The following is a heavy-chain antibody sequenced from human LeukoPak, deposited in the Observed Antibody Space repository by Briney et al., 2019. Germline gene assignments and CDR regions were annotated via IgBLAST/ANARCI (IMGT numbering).Heavy chain of an antibody. CDR1: GGSISSSSYY. CDR2: IYYSGST. CDR3: ARDLRDYDFWSGYSNSNYYYMDV. Sequence: SETLSLTCTVSGGSISSSSYYWGWIRQPPGKGLEWIGSIYYSGSTYYNPSLKSRVTISVDTSKNQFSLKLSSVTAADTAVYYCARDLRDYDFWSGYSNSNYYYMDVWGKGTTVTVSS. D-gene: IGHD3-3*01. J-gene: IGHJ6*03. V-gene: IGHV4-39*07.